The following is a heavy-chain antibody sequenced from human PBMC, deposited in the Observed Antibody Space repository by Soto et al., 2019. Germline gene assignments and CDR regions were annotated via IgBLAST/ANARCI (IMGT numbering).Heavy chain of an antibody. Sequence: GGSLRLSCAASGFTFSSYGMHWVRQAPGKGLEWVAVILYDGSKKYYADSVKGRFTISRDNSKNALYLQMSSLRAEDTALYYCVKDGSSGWPYFDDMDVWGQGTTVTVSS. J-gene: IGHJ6*02. CDR3: VKDGSSGWPYFDDMDV. V-gene: IGHV3-30*18. CDR2: ILYDGSKK. CDR1: GFTFSSYG. D-gene: IGHD6-19*01.